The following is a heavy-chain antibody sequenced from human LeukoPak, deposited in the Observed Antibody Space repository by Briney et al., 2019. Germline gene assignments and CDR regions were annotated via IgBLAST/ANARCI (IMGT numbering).Heavy chain of an antibody. J-gene: IGHJ4*02. CDR1: GYTFTGYY. CDR2: INPNSGGT. Sequence: GASVKVSCKASGYTFTGYYMHWVRQAPGQGLEWMGRINPNSGGTNYAQKFQGRVTMTRDTSISTAYMELSRLRSDDTAVYYCARDLYSGSYYLDYWGQGTLVTVSS. D-gene: IGHD1-26*01. CDR3: ARDLYSGSYYLDY. V-gene: IGHV1-2*06.